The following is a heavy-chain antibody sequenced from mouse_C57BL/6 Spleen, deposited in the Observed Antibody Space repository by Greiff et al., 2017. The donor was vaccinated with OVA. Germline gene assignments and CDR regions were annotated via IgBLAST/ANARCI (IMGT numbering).Heavy chain of an antibody. CDR1: GYTFTSYW. Sequence: VQLQQPGAELVKPGASVKLSCKASGYTFTSYWMHWVKQRPGRGLERIGRIDPNSGGTKYNEKFKSKATLTVDKPSSTAYMQLSSLTSEDSAVYYCARGGYDYDGDWYFDVWGTGTTVTVSS. CDR3: ARGGYDYDGDWYFDV. V-gene: IGHV1-72*01. J-gene: IGHJ1*03. CDR2: IDPNSGGT. D-gene: IGHD2-4*01.